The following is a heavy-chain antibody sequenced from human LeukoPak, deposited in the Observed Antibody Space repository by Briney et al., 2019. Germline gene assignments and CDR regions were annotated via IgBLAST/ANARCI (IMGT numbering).Heavy chain of an antibody. CDR2: INHSGST. CDR1: GFTLSNYS. J-gene: IGHJ4*02. V-gene: IGHV4-34*01. Sequence: PGGSLRLSCAASGFTLSNYSMNWVRQPPGKGLEWIGEINHSGSTNYNPSLKSRVTISVDTSKNQFSLKLSSVTAADTAVYYCARHVRVFDYWGQGTLVTVSS. CDR3: ARHVRVFDY.